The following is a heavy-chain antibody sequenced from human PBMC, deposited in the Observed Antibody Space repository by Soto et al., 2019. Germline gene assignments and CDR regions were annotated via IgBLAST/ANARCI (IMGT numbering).Heavy chain of an antibody. CDR3: ARGYSNYYYVMDV. Sequence: PSETLSLTCTVSGDSISDLYWSWIRQPPGKGLEWIAYISYSGSTNYNPSLKSRVTISLDMSKNQFSLKLNSVTAADTAVYYCARGYSNYYYVMDVWGQGTSVTVSS. J-gene: IGHJ6*02. D-gene: IGHD4-4*01. CDR2: ISYSGST. CDR1: GDSISDLY. V-gene: IGHV4-59*11.